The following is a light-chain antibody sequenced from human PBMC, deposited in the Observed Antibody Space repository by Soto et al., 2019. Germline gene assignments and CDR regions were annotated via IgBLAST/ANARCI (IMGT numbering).Light chain of an antibody. CDR2: RAS. J-gene: IGKJ4*01. Sequence: DIELTQSPATLSVSAGDRVTITCRASQSISSWLAWYQQKPGKAPKLLIYRASSLQGGIPSRFSGCGSGTEFTLTISSLQPEDVATYYCHQYTTYPLTFGGGTNVEIK. V-gene: IGKV1-5*03. CDR1: QSISSW. CDR3: HQYTTYPLT.